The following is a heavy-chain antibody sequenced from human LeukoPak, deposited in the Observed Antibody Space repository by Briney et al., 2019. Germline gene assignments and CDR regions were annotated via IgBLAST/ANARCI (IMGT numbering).Heavy chain of an antibody. V-gene: IGHV3-23*01. CDR1: GFAFSSSA. J-gene: IGHJ4*02. Sequence: GGSLRLTCSASGFAFSSSAMSWVRQAPGKGPECVSAISETGDSTYYADSVKGRFTISRDNSKNTLYLQMNSLRAEDTAVYCCAKSGSSWYFVRWGQGTLVTVSS. CDR3: AKSGSSWYFVR. CDR2: ISETGDST. D-gene: IGHD2-15*01.